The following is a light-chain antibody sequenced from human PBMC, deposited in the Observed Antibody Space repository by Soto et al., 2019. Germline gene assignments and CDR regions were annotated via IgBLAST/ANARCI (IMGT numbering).Light chain of an antibody. CDR3: QQHNNWPPLT. V-gene: IGKV3-15*01. CDR1: QSVSSN. Sequence: EIVMTQSPTTLSVSPGERATLSCRASQSVSSNLAWYQQKPGQAPRLLIYGASTRAAGIPARFSGGGSGTGFTLTISSLQSEDFAVYYCQQHNNWPPLTFGGGTKVEIK. CDR2: GAS. J-gene: IGKJ4*01.